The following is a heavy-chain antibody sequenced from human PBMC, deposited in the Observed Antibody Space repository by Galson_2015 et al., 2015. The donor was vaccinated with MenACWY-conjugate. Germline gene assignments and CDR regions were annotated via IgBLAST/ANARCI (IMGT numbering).Heavy chain of an antibody. CDR1: GFTFSSYS. CDR3: ARDHGGSSSWYFYVDY. J-gene: IGHJ4*02. Sequence: SLRLSCASSGFTFSSYSMNWVRQAPGKGLEWVSSISSSSSYIYYADSVKGRFTISRDNAKNSLYLQMNSLRAEDTAVYYCARDHGGSSSWYFYVDYWGQGTLVTVSS. CDR2: ISSSSSYI. V-gene: IGHV3-21*01. D-gene: IGHD6-13*01.